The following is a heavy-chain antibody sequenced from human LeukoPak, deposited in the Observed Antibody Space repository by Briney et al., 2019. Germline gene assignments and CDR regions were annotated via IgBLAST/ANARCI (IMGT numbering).Heavy chain of an antibody. Sequence: GGSLRLSCAASGFTFGNHVMHWVRQAPGKGLEWVSAIDWKSGTSAYAVSVKGRFTISRDDAKSFLYLQMNSQRPEDTAFYLCVRGQARETTPAGWGSHLDRWGLGTLVTVSS. CDR3: VRGQARETTPAGWGSHLDR. CDR1: GFTFGNHV. D-gene: IGHD4-11*01. J-gene: IGHJ5*02. V-gene: IGHV3-20*04. CDR2: IDWKSGTS.